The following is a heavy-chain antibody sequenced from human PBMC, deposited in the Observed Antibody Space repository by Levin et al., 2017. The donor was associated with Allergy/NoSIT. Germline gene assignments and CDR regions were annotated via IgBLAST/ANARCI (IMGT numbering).Heavy chain of an antibody. D-gene: IGHD5-12*01. Sequence: GESLKISCAASGFTFSSYSMNWVRQAPGKGLEWVSSISSSSSYIYYADSVKGRFTISRDNAKNSLYLQMNSLRAEDTAVYYCASDVRGGYEIPEFDYWGQGTLVTVSS. V-gene: IGHV3-21*01. CDR1: GFTFSSYS. CDR3: ASDVRGGYEIPEFDY. CDR2: ISSSSSYI. J-gene: IGHJ4*02.